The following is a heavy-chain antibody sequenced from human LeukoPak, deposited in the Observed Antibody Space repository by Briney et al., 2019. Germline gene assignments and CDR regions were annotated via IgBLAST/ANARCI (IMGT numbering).Heavy chain of an antibody. J-gene: IGHJ5*01. CDR3: AKGNTGTYYDNWFDP. D-gene: IGHD1-26*01. CDR1: GFTFDDYT. CDR2: ISWNGGTT. V-gene: IGHV3-43*01. Sequence: GGSLRLSCAASGFTFDDYTMHWVRQARGKGLEWVSVISWNGGTTYYAVSVKGRFTIYRDNSENSLYLQMISLRTDDTALYYCAKGNTGTYYDNWFDPWGQGTLVIVSS.